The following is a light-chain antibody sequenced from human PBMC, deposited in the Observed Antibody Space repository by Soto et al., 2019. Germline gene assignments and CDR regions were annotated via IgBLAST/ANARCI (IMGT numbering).Light chain of an antibody. CDR3: QQYGGSPGT. V-gene: IGKV3-20*01. CDR2: DAS. Sequence: EIVLTQSPGTLSLSPGERATLSCRASQSVSSSYLAWYQQKPGQAPRLLIYDASSRAAGIPDRFSGSGSGTDFTLTITRLEPEDFAVYYCQQYGGSPGTFCHGTKLEIK. CDR1: QSVSSSY. J-gene: IGKJ2*01.